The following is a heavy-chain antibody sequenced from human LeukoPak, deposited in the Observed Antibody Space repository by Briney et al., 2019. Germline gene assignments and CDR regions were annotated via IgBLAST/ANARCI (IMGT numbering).Heavy chain of an antibody. J-gene: IGHJ4*02. D-gene: IGHD2-21*02. CDR3: ARTVVTAIPGDYFDY. CDR1: GFIFSSYA. Sequence: GGSLRLSCAASGFIFSSYAMSWVRQPPGKGLEWVSDISGSGYSTYSADSVKGRFTISRDNSKKTLDLQMNSLRAEDTAVYYCARTVVTAIPGDYFDYWGQGTLVTVSS. CDR2: ISGSGYST. V-gene: IGHV3-23*01.